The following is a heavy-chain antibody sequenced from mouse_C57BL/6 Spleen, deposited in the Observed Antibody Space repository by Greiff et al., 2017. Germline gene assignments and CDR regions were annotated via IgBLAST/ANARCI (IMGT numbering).Heavy chain of an antibody. CDR2: IHPNSGST. J-gene: IGHJ1*03. CDR3: ARSNYYGSSSSFDV. V-gene: IGHV1-64*01. D-gene: IGHD1-1*01. Sequence: QVQLQQPGAELVKPGASVKLSCKASGYTFTSYWMHWVKQRPGQGLEWIGMIHPNSGSTNYNEKFKSKTTLTVDKSSSTAYMQLSSLTSEDSAVYYCARSNYYGSSSSFDVWGTGTTLTVSS. CDR1: GYTFTSYW.